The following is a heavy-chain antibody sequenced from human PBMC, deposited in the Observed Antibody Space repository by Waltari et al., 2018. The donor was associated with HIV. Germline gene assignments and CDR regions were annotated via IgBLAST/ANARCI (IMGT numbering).Heavy chain of an antibody. D-gene: IGHD6-19*01. Sequence: QVQLQQWGAGLLKPSETLSLTCAVYGGSFSGYYWSWIRQTPGKGLEWIGEINHSGSTNYNPSLKSRVTISVDTSKNQFSLKLSSVTAADTAVYYCSRISFTVAGDPKDYWGQGTLVTVSS. CDR3: SRISFTVAGDPKDY. V-gene: IGHV4-34*01. CDR1: GGSFSGYY. J-gene: IGHJ4*02. CDR2: INHSGST.